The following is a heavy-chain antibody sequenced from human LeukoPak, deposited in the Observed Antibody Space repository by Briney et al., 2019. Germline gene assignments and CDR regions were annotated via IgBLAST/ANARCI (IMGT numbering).Heavy chain of an antibody. CDR1: GYSIKNGYY. D-gene: IGHD6-6*01. J-gene: IGHJ5*02. CDR2: IYNTGTT. V-gene: IGHV4-38-2*01. Sequence: PSETLSLTCGVSGYSIKNGYYWGWVRQPPGKGLEWIGCIYNTGTTYYSPSLESRATISLDMTKNQFSLRLTSVTAADTAIYYCARIKSISRRLIRNWFDAWGQGTLVIVSS. CDR3: ARIKSISRRLIRNWFDA.